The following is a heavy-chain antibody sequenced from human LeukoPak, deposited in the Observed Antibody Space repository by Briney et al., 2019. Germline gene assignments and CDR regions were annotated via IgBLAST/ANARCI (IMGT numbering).Heavy chain of an antibody. CDR1: GGTFSSYA. CDR2: IIPILGIA. D-gene: IGHD3-22*01. Sequence: SVKVSCKASGGTFSSYAISWVRQAPGQGLEWMGGIIPILGIANYAQKFQGRVTITADKSTSTAYMELSSLRSEDTAVYYCARRPAYYYDSSGYWAASDAFDIWGQGTMVTVSS. V-gene: IGHV1-69*10. J-gene: IGHJ3*02. CDR3: ARRPAYYYDSSGYWAASDAFDI.